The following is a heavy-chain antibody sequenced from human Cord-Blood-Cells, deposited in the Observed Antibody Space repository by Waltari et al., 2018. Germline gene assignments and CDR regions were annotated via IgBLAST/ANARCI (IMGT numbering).Heavy chain of an antibody. V-gene: IGHV3-30*04. CDR2: ISYDGSNK. CDR3: ARRRAYYYYYGMDV. J-gene: IGHJ6*02. CDR1: GFPFRSYA. Sequence: QLQLVESGGGVVQPGRSLRRSCAASGFPFRSYAMHGVCQAPGKGLEWVAVISYDGSNKYYADSVKGRFTISRDNSKNTLYLQMNSLRAEDTAVYYCARRRAYYYYYGMDVWGQGTTVTVSS.